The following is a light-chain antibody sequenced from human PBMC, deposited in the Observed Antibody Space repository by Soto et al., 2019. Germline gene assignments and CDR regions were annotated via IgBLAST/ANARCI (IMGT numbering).Light chain of an antibody. CDR3: LQDYNYPRT. Sequence: AIQMTQSPSSLSASVGDRVTITCRASQGIKNELSWYQQKPGQTPQLLIYAASTLLSGVPSRFSGSGSGTDFTLTISSLQPEDFATYYCLQDYNYPRTFGGGTRVEIK. V-gene: IGKV1-6*01. CDR2: AAS. CDR1: QGIKNE. J-gene: IGKJ4*01.